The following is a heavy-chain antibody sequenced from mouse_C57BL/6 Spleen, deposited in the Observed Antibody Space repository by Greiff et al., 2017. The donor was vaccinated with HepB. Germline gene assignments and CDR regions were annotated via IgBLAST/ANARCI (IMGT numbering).Heavy chain of an antibody. J-gene: IGHJ2*01. D-gene: IGHD2-4*01. CDR3: AREYDYDEWGFDY. CDR1: GYTFTSYT. V-gene: IGHV1-4*01. Sequence: VQLQQSGAELARPGASVKMSCKASGYTFTSYTMHWVKQRPGQGLEWIGYINPSSGYTKYNQKFKDKATLTADKSSSKAYMQLSSLTSEDSAVYYCAREYDYDEWGFDYWCQGTTLTVSS. CDR2: INPSSGYT.